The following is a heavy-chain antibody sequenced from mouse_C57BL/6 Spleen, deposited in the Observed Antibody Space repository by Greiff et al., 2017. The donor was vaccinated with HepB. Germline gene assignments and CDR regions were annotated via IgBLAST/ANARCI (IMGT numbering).Heavy chain of an antibody. Sequence: SGPELVKPGASVKISCKASGYAFSSSWMNWVKQRPGKGLEWIGRIYPGDGDTNYNGKFKGKATLTADKSSSTAYMQLSSLTSEDSAVYFCARSITTVNYFDYWGQGTTLTVSS. V-gene: IGHV1-82*01. J-gene: IGHJ2*01. CDR1: GYAFSSSW. D-gene: IGHD1-1*01. CDR3: ARSITTVNYFDY. CDR2: IYPGDGDT.